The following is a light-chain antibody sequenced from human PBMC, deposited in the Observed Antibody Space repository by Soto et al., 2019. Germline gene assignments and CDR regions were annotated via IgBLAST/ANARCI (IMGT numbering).Light chain of an antibody. Sequence: DIQMTQSPSSLSASVGDRVTITCRASQVISKYIGWFQQKPGKAPKSLIYATSRLQSGVPARFSGSGSGTEFTLTISSLQPEDFATYYCQQYDSYPRTFGQGTKLE. V-gene: IGKV1-16*01. CDR1: QVISKY. CDR2: ATS. J-gene: IGKJ2*01. CDR3: QQYDSYPRT.